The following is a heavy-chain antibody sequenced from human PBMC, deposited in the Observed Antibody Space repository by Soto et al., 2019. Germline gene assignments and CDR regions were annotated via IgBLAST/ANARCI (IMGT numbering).Heavy chain of an antibody. CDR3: ARYSYDSSGYDAFDI. J-gene: IGHJ3*02. V-gene: IGHV1-8*01. Sequence: GASVKVSCKAPGYTFSSYDINWVRQATGQGLEWMGWMNPNSGNTGYAQKFQGRVTMTRNTSISTAYMELSSLRSEDTAVYYCARYSYDSSGYDAFDIWGQGTMVTVSS. D-gene: IGHD3-22*01. CDR2: MNPNSGNT. CDR1: GYTFSSYD.